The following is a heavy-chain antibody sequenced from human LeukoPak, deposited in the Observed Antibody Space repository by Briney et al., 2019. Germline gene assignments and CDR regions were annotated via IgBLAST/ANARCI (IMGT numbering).Heavy chain of an antibody. CDR2: ISGSGGST. V-gene: IGHV3-23*01. CDR1: GFTFSIYA. CDR3: AKDLVSVSSGYYYDS. D-gene: IGHD3-22*01. J-gene: IGHJ4*02. Sequence: PGGSLRLSCAASGFTFSIYAMSWVRQAPGRGREWGSAISGSGGSTYYADSVKGRFTISRDNSKNTLYLQMNSLRAEDTAGYYCAKDLVSVSSGYYYDSWGQGTLVTVSS.